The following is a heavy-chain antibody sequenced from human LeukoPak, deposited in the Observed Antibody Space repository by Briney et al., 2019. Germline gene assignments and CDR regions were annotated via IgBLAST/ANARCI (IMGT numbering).Heavy chain of an antibody. J-gene: IGHJ4*02. V-gene: IGHV3-48*03. D-gene: IGHD3-22*01. CDR1: GFTFSSYE. CDR3: ARVEYYYDSSGYWAFDY. CDR2: ISSSGSTI. Sequence: GGSLRLSCAASGFTFSSYEMNWVRQAPGKGLEWVSYISSSGSTIYYAGSVKGRFTISRDNAKNSLYLQMNSLRAEDTAVYYCARVEYYYDSSGYWAFDYWGQGTLVTVSS.